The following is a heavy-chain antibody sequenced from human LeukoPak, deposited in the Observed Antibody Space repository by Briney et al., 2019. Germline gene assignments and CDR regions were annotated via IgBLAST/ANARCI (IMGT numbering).Heavy chain of an antibody. CDR3: ARDLNWETY. CDR2: ISSSGSTI. V-gene: IGHV3-48*04. D-gene: IGHD7-27*01. J-gene: IGHJ4*02. Sequence: GGSLRLSCAASGFTFSSYAMSWVRQAPGKGLEWVSYISSSGSTIYYADSVKGRFTISRDNAKNSLYLQMSSLRADDTAVFYCARDLNWETYWGQGILVTVSS. CDR1: GFTFSSYA.